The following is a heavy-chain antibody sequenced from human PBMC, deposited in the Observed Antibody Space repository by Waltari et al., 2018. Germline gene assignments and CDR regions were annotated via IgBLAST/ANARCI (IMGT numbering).Heavy chain of an antibody. J-gene: IGHJ2*01. Sequence: QLQLQESGPGLVNPSETLSLTCTVSGFSIRPSRYYWGWLRQPPGQGLDCIGTLHYGGSSYFNPSLKSRVTISVDTSKNQFSLKLTSVTAADTAVYYCATLPIPLELWYFDLWGRGTLVTVSS. CDR1: GFSIRPSRYY. CDR3: ATLPIPLELWYFDL. V-gene: IGHV4-39*01. D-gene: IGHD1-7*01. CDR2: LHYGGSS.